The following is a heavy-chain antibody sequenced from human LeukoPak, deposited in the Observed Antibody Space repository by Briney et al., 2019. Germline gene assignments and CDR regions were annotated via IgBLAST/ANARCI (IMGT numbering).Heavy chain of an antibody. CDR1: GFTFSSYA. Sequence: AGGSLRLSCAASGFTFSSYAMHWVRQAPGKGLEWVAVISYDGSNKYYADSAKGRFTISRDNSKNTLYLQMNSLRAEDTAVYYCARAPYSSTAYYFDYWGQGTLVTVSS. CDR3: ARAPYSSTAYYFDY. V-gene: IGHV3-30-3*01. J-gene: IGHJ4*02. CDR2: ISYDGSNK. D-gene: IGHD6-13*01.